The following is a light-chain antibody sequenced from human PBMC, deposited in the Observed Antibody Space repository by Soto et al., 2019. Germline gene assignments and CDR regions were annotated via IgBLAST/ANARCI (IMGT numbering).Light chain of an antibody. CDR1: SSDVGGDRF. Sequence: QSALTQPPSASGSPGQSVTISCTGTSSDVGGDRFVSWYQQHPGKAPKLIIYQVTKRPPGVPARFSGSKSGNTASLTVSGLQAEDDADYYCSSYAGRTLYVFGTGTKLTVL. CDR3: SSYAGRTLYV. J-gene: IGLJ1*01. V-gene: IGLV2-8*01. CDR2: QVT.